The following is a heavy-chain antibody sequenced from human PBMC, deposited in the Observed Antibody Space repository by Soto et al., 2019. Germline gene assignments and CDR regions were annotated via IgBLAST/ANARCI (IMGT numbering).Heavy chain of an antibody. CDR3: TKDLGHCSGGICYSFDS. CDR1: GFTFDEFA. J-gene: IGHJ4*02. CDR2: IGWNSRRI. D-gene: IGHD2-15*01. V-gene: IGHV3-9*01. Sequence: EVQLVESGGGLVQPGRSLRLSCIVSGFTFDEFAMHWVRQSPGKGLEWVSGIGWNSRRIAYADSVKGRFTISRDNAKKSLYLQMNSLKADDTALYYCTKDLGHCSGGICYSFDSWGQGTLVTVAS.